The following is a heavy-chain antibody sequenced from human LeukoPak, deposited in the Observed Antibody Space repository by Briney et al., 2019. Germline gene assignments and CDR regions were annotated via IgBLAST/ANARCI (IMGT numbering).Heavy chain of an antibody. CDR3: ATGYCTIPACRASSYHCMDN. Sequence: GGSLRLSCAASGFTFSSYWMTWVRQAPGKGLEWVANIKQDGSEAYYVDSVKGRFTVSRDNAKNSLYLQLNSLGAEDTAVYYCATGYCTIPACRASSYHCMDNWGKGTTVTVSS. CDR1: GFTFSSYW. D-gene: IGHD2-8*01. CDR2: IKQDGSEA. V-gene: IGHV3-7*01. J-gene: IGHJ6*03.